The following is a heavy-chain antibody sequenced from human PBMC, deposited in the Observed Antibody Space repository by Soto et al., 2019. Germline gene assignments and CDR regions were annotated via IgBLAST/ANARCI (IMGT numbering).Heavy chain of an antibody. CDR3: ARGRGTTMVWGYYFDY. D-gene: IGHD3-10*01. CDR1: GFTFSTYS. Sequence: EVQLVESGGGLVKPGGSLRLSCAASGFTFSTYSMNWVRQAPGKGLEWVSSIDKSSSYIYYADAVKGRFTISRDNAKNSLPLQMNSLRAEDTAVYYCARGRGTTMVWGYYFDYWGQGTPVTVSS. V-gene: IGHV3-21*01. J-gene: IGHJ4*02. CDR2: IDKSSSYI.